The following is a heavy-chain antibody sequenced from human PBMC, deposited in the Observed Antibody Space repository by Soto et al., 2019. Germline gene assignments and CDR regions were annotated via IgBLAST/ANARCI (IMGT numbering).Heavy chain of an antibody. CDR1: GGSFSGYY. J-gene: IGHJ4*02. V-gene: IGHV4-34*01. CDR3: ARGNPERLVDY. CDR2: INHSGST. Sequence: SETLSLTCAVYGGSFSGYYWSWIRQPPGKGLEWIGEINHSGSTNYNPSLKSRVTILVDTSKNQFSLKLSSVTAADTAVYYCARGNPERLVDYWGQGTLVTVSS. D-gene: IGHD1-1*01.